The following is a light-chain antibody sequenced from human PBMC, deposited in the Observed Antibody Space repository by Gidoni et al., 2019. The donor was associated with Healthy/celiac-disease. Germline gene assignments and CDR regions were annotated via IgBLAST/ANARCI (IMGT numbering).Light chain of an antibody. Sequence: DIVMTQSRLSLPVTPGEPASISCRSSQSLLHSNGYNYMDWYMQKTGHSPQLLIYLGSHRASGVPVRFSGSGSGTDFTLNISRVEAEDVGVYYCMQALQTLPLTFGGGTKVEIK. CDR1: QSLLHSNGYNY. V-gene: IGKV2-28*01. CDR2: LGS. J-gene: IGKJ4*01. CDR3: MQALQTLPLT.